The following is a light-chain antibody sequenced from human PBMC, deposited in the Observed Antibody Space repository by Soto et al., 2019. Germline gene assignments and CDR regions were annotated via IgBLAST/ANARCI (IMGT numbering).Light chain of an antibody. J-gene: IGKJ1*01. CDR1: QAIRTA. CDR2: AAS. Sequence: AIQLTQSPSSLSASVGDRVTITCRASQAIRTALGWYQQKPGKVPKLLIYAASTLQSGVPSRFRGSGSGTDFTLTISSLQTEDFATYYCLLDFGYFWAFGQGTKVEI. V-gene: IGKV1-6*01. CDR3: LLDFGYFWA.